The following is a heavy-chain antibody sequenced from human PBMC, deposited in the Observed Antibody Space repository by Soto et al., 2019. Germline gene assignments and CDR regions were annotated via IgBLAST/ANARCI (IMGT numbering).Heavy chain of an antibody. J-gene: IGHJ6*02. Sequence: ASVKVSCKASGYSFTDYHIHWARQAPGQGLEWLGRINPKSGGTSTAQKFQGWVTMTRDRSISTVYMELTRLRSDDTAVYFCARGHSTDCSNGVCSFFYNHEMDVWGQGTTVTVSS. CDR3: ARGHSTDCSNGVCSFFYNHEMDV. D-gene: IGHD2-8*01. CDR1: GYSFTDYH. CDR2: INPKSGGT. V-gene: IGHV1-2*04.